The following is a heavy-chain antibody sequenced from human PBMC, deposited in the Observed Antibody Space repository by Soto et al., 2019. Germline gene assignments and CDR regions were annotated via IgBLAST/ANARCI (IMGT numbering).Heavy chain of an antibody. V-gene: IGHV3-23*01. J-gene: IGHJ4*02. Sequence: EVQLLESGGGLVQPGGSLRLSCAASGFTFSSYAMSWVRQAPGKGLGWVSAISGSGGSTYYADSVKGRFTISRDNSKNTLYLQMNSLRAEDTAVYYCAKVPGDRQWLEDDYWGQGTLVTVSS. CDR1: GFTFSSYA. CDR2: ISGSGGST. CDR3: AKVPGDRQWLEDDY. D-gene: IGHD6-19*01.